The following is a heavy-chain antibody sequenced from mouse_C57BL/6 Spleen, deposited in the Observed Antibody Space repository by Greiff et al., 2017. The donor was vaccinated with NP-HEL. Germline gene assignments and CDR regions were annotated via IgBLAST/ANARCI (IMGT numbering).Heavy chain of an antibody. D-gene: IGHD2-1*01. Sequence: EVNLVESGGGLVKPGGSLKLSCAASGFTFSSYAMSWVRQTPEKRLEWVATISDGGSYTYYPDNVKGRFTISRDNAKNNLYLQMSHLKSEDTAMYYCARDHLYGNYDYWGQGTTLTVSS. CDR3: ARDHLYGNYDY. CDR1: GFTFSSYA. CDR2: ISDGGSYT. V-gene: IGHV5-4*01. J-gene: IGHJ2*01.